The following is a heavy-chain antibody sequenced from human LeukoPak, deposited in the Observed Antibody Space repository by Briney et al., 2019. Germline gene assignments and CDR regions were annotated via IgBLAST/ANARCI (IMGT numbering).Heavy chain of an antibody. J-gene: IGHJ4*02. CDR3: AKRGIVIRAVIIIGFHKEAYYFDY. CDR2: ISERGGST. CDR1: GITLSNYG. Sequence: GGSLRLSCVVSGITLSNYGMSWVRQAPGKGLEWVSGISERGGSTNYADSVKGRFIISRDTSKNTVYLQMNSLRVEDTAVYFCAKRGIVIRAVIIIGFHKEAYYFDYWGQGSLVTVSS. D-gene: IGHD3-10*01. V-gene: IGHV3-23*01.